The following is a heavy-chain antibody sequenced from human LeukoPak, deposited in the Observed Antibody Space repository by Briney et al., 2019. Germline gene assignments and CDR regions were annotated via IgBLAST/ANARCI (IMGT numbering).Heavy chain of an antibody. V-gene: IGHV3-21*01. Sequence: NSGGSLRLSCAASGFTFSSYRMNWVRQAPGKGLEWVSSISSSSSYIYYADSVKGRFTISRDNAKNSLYLQMNSLRAEDTAVYYCARDRRPALPYDILTGLRDWFDPWGQGTLVTVSS. J-gene: IGHJ5*02. D-gene: IGHD3-9*01. CDR2: ISSSSSYI. CDR3: ARDRRPALPYDILTGLRDWFDP. CDR1: GFTFSSYR.